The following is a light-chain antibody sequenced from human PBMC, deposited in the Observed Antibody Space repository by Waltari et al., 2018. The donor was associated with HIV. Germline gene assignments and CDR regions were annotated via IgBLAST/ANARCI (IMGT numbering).Light chain of an antibody. J-gene: IGKJ2*01. Sequence: EIQMTQYPSSLSASVGDRVTITCRASRSISTFLNWYQQKPGKAPKLLIYSASSLQSWVPSRFSGSGSGTDFTLTISSLQPEDSASYFCQQSYIAYTFGQGTKLEI. CDR3: QQSYIAYT. CDR1: RSISTF. CDR2: SAS. V-gene: IGKV1-39*01.